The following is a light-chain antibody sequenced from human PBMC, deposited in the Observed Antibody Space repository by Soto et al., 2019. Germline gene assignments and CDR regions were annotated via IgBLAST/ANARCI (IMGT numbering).Light chain of an antibody. CDR3: GSWDSSLSDYV. CDR2: DDN. J-gene: IGLJ1*01. Sequence: QSVLTHPRSVSSAPGHKVTISCSGSSSNIGGNSVSWYQQLPGTAPKLLIYDDNKRPSGIPDRFSGSKSGTSATLGITGFQTGDEADYYCGSWDSSLSDYVFGTGTKV. V-gene: IGLV1-51*01. CDR1: SSNIGGNS.